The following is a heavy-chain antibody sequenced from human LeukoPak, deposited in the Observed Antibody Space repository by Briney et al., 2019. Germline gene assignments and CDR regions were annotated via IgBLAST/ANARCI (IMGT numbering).Heavy chain of an antibody. CDR2: IYYSGST. V-gene: IGHV4-59*08. CDR3: AKGGGWDAFDF. CDR1: GGSISSYY. Sequence: SETLSLTCTVSGGSISSYYWSWIRQPPGKGLEWIGYIYYSGSTNYNPSLKSRVTISVDSSKNQFSLKLNSVTAADTAVYYCAKGGGWDAFDFWGQGTLVTVSS. J-gene: IGHJ3*01. D-gene: IGHD6-19*01.